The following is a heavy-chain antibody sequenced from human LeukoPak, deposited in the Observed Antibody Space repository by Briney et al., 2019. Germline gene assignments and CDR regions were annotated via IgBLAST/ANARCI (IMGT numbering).Heavy chain of an antibody. CDR3: ATQSLGLYYYYYGMDV. J-gene: IGHJ6*02. CDR1: GYTFTSYG. D-gene: IGHD3-16*01. Sequence: GASVKVSCKASGYTFTSYGISWVQQAPGQGLEWMGWISAYNGNTNYAQKLQGRVTMTTDTSTSTAYMELRSLRSDDTAVYYCATQSLGLYYYYYGMDVWGQGTTVTVSS. CDR2: ISAYNGNT. V-gene: IGHV1-18*01.